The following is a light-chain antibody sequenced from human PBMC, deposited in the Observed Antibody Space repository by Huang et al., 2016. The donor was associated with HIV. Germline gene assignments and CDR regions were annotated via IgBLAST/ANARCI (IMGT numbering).Light chain of an antibody. Sequence: DIVMTQSPDSLAVSLGEAATLTCRSSQSVLSSATNKNYLAWFQQKSGQSPKLRFFWASTREGRVPDRFSGSRSGTNFTFPINNVKSEYVAIYYGQQYYTSPQTFGPGTRVEI. CDR3: QQYYTSPQT. J-gene: IGKJ1*01. CDR2: WAS. CDR1: QSVLSSATNKNY. V-gene: IGKV4-1*01.